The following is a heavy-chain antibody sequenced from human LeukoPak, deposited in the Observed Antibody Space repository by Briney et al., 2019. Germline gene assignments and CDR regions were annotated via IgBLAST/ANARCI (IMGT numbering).Heavy chain of an antibody. CDR2: INPNSGGT. Sequence: ASVKVSCKASGYTFTGYYIHWVRQAPGQGLEWMGWINPNSGGTNYAQKFQDRVTMTRDTSINTAYMELSILRSDDTAVYYCARETGRDGYKYFDYWGQGALVAASS. D-gene: IGHD5-24*01. CDR1: GYTFTGYY. V-gene: IGHV1-2*02. CDR3: ARETGRDGYKYFDY. J-gene: IGHJ4*02.